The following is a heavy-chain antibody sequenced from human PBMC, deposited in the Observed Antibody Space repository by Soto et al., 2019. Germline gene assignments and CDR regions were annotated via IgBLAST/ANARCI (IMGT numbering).Heavy chain of an antibody. J-gene: IGHJ4*02. CDR3: ASDGRSSWYRQHGY. V-gene: IGHV1-69*01. CDR1: GGTFSCYA. Sequence: QVQLVQSGAEVKKPGSLVKVSCKSSGGTFSCYAISWVRQAPGPGLVWMGGIIPIFGTANYAQKFPGRVTITADESTRTAYMELSSLRSEVTAVYYCASDGRSSWYRQHGYWGQGPLVTV. CDR2: IIPIFGTA. D-gene: IGHD6-13*01.